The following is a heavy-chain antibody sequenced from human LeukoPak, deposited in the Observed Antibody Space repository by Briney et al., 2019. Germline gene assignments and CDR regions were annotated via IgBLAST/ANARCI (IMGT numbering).Heavy chain of an antibody. J-gene: IGHJ5*02. D-gene: IGHD5-18*01. V-gene: IGHV3-53*01. Sequence: PGGSLRLSCAASGFTVSSNYMSWVRQAPGKGLEWVSVISGSGGSTYYADSVKGRFTISRDNSKNTLYLQMNSLRAEDTAVYYCARPDGGYSYGNWFDPWGQGTLVTVSS. CDR3: ARPDGGYSYGNWFDP. CDR1: GFTVSSNY. CDR2: ISGSGGST.